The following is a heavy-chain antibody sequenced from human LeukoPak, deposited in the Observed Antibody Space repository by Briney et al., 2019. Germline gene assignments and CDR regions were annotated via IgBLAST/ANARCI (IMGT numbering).Heavy chain of an antibody. CDR2: ISAYNGNT. CDR3: ARDHCSSTNCYRNWFDP. J-gene: IGHJ5*02. Sequence: ASVKVSCKASGYTFTSYGISWVRQAPGQGLEWMGWISAYNGNTNYAQKLQGRVTMTTDTSTSTAYMELRSLRSDDTAVYYCARDHCSSTNCYRNWFDPWGQGTLVTVSS. CDR1: GYTFTSYG. D-gene: IGHD2-2*01. V-gene: IGHV1-18*04.